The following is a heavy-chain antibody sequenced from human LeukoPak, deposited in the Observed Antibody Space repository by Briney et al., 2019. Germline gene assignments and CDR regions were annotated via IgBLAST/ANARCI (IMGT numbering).Heavy chain of an antibody. CDR3: ARPTSGSSLYFDY. V-gene: IGHV4-59*08. CDR1: GGSISSYY. Sequence: PSETLSLTCTVSGGSISSYYWSWIRQPPGKGLEWIGYIYYSGSTNYNPSLKSRVTISVDTSKNQFSLKLSSVTAADTAVYYCARPTSGSSLYFDYWGQGTLVTVSS. CDR2: IYYSGST. D-gene: IGHD3-10*01. J-gene: IGHJ4*02.